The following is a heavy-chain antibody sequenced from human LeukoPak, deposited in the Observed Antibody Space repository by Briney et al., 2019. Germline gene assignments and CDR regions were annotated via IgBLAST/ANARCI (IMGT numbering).Heavy chain of an antibody. CDR3: ARGRRITMIVVVIPRNYFDY. V-gene: IGHV4-34*01. D-gene: IGHD3-22*01. Sequence: SSETLSLTCAVYGGSFSGYYWSWIRQPPGKGLEWIGEINHSGSTNYNPSLKSRVTISVDTSKNQFSLKLSSVTAADTAVYYCARGRRITMIVVVIPRNYFDYWGQGTLVTVSS. CDR2: INHSGST. CDR1: GGSFSGYY. J-gene: IGHJ4*02.